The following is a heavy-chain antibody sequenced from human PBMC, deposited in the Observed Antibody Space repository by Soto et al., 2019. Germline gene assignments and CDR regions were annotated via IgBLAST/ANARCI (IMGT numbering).Heavy chain of an antibody. CDR3: ARDQWELLRGFDP. CDR2: ISGGDNST. V-gene: IGHV3-23*01. Sequence: GGSLRLSCVASGFTFRNYAMSWVRQAPGKGLEWVSVISGGDNSTNYADSVKGRFTISRDNSWNTLYLQMNSLRVEDTAVYYCARDQWELLRGFDPWGQGTLVTVSS. J-gene: IGHJ5*02. CDR1: GFTFRNYA. D-gene: IGHD1-26*01.